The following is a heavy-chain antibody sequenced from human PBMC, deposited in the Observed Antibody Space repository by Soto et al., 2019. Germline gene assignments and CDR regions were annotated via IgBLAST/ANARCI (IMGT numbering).Heavy chain of an antibody. V-gene: IGHV3-53*01. CDR1: GFTVSNNY. J-gene: IGHJ4*02. CDR3: GAAPGGGGY. CDR2: IYSGGYT. D-gene: IGHD3-10*01. Sequence: EVQLVESGGGLIQPGGSLRLSCAVSGFTVSNNYMSWVRQAPGKGLEGVSVIYSGGYTAYGDSVKGRFTISRDNSKNTIKLQMESPGADHPGVLYWGAAPGGGGYWGQGTLVTVSS.